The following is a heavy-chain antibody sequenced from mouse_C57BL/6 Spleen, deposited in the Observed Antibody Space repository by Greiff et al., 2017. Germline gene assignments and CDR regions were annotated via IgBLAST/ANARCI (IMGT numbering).Heavy chain of an antibody. V-gene: IGHV3-6*01. CDR1: GYSITSGYY. J-gene: IGHJ2*01. CDR3: ARVLDYFDY. CDR2: ISYDGSN. Sequence: EVKLQESGPGLVKPSQSLSLTCSVTGYSITSGYYWNWIRQFPGNKLEWMGYISYDGSNNYNPSLKNRISITRDTSKNQFFLKLNSVTTEDTATYYCARVLDYFDYWGQGTTLTVSS. D-gene: IGHD1-1*01.